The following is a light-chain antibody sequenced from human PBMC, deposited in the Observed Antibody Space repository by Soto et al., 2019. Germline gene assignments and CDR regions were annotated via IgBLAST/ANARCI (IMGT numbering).Light chain of an antibody. Sequence: SVLTQPASVSGSPGQSITISCTGTSNDIGAYNFVSWYQQHPGKAPKLMIYDVSNRPSGLSNRFSGSKSGSTASLTISGLQAEDEADYYCSSYTTSSLYVFGTGTKLTVL. CDR1: SNDIGAYNF. CDR3: SSYTTSSLYV. J-gene: IGLJ1*01. V-gene: IGLV2-14*03. CDR2: DVS.